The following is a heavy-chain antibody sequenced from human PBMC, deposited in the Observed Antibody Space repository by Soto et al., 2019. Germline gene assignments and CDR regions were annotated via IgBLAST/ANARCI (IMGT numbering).Heavy chain of an antibody. Sequence: SETLSLTCTVSGGSVSSGSYQWTWIRQPPGKGLEWIGYIHVSGSTNDNPSLMGRVTMSIDTSKNQFSLKLSSVTAADTAVYYCARDGHGMDVWGQGTKVT. CDR1: GGSVSSGSYQ. V-gene: IGHV4-61*01. J-gene: IGHJ6*02. CDR3: ARDGHGMDV. CDR2: IHVSGST.